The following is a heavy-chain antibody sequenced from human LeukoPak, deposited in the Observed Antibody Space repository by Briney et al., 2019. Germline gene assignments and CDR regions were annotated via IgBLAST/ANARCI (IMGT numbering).Heavy chain of an antibody. Sequence: PGGSLRLSCAASGFTFTSHGMHWVRQAPGKGLEWVAVIWYDGSNKYYSDSVRGRFTLSRDNSKNTLYLRMNSLRAEDTAVYYCARGTAIAVTYFDYWGQGTRVTVSS. CDR3: ARGTAIAVTYFDY. J-gene: IGHJ4*02. CDR1: GFTFTSHG. D-gene: IGHD6-19*01. V-gene: IGHV3-33*01. CDR2: IWYDGSNK.